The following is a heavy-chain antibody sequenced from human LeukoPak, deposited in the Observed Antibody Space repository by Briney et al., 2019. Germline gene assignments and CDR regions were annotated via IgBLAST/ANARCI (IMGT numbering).Heavy chain of an antibody. D-gene: IGHD3-22*01. V-gene: IGHV3-7*01. CDR3: AREDSSGYYGTFYYYYCMDV. CDR1: GFTFSSYW. Sequence: GGSLRLSCAASGFTFSSYWMSWVRQAPGKGLEWVANIKQDGSEKYYVDSVKGRFTISRDNAKNSLYLQMNSLRAEDTAVYYCAREDSSGYYGTFYYYYCMDVWGKGTTVTVSS. CDR2: IKQDGSEK. J-gene: IGHJ6*03.